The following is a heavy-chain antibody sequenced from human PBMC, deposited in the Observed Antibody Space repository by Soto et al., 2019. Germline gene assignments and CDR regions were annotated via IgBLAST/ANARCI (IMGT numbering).Heavy chain of an antibody. CDR2: IYYSGST. CDR1: GGSISSSSYY. CDR3: ASGVVVVPAAHNYYYYGMDV. Sequence: SETLSLTCTVSGGSISSSSYYWGWIRQPPGKGLEWIGSIYYSGSTYYNPSLKSRVTISVDTSKNQFSLKLSSVTAADTAVYYCASGVVVVPAAHNYYYYGMDVWGQGTTVTVSS. V-gene: IGHV4-39*01. J-gene: IGHJ6*02. D-gene: IGHD2-2*01.